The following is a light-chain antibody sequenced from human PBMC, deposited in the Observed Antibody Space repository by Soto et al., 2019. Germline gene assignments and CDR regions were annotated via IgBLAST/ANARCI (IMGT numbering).Light chain of an antibody. CDR2: KVS. CDR3: MQGTYWPRLT. Sequence: DVVMTQSPLSLPVTLGQPASISCRSSQSLVYSDGNTYLNWFQQRPGNSPRRLIYKVSNRDSGVPDRFSGSGSGTDFTLKISRVEAEDVGVYYCMQGTYWPRLTIGGGTKVEIK. CDR1: QSLVYSDGNTY. V-gene: IGKV2-30*01. J-gene: IGKJ4*01.